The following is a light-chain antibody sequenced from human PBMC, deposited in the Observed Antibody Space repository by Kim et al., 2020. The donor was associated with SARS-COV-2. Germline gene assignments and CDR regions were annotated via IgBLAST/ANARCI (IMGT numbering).Light chain of an antibody. J-gene: IGKJ4*01. CDR3: QHYYNCPLT. V-gene: IGKV1-33*01. CDR1: QDISNY. CDR2: DAS. Sequence: DIQMTQSPSSLSASVGDRVIITCQASQDISNYLNWYQQKPGKAPKLLIYDASDLETGVPSRFSGSGSGTDFIVTITSLQPEDIATYYCQHYYNCPLTFGGGTRLDIK.